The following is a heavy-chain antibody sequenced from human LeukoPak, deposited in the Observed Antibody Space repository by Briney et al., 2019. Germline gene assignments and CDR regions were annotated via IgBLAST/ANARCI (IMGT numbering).Heavy chain of an antibody. Sequence: GGSLRLSCAASGSTFSRYWMHWVRQATGKGLVWVSRVKSDGSDTIHADSVKGRFTISRDNAKNTLYLQMDSLRAEDTAVYYCTTGIGNYYYYWGQGTLVTVAS. V-gene: IGHV3-74*01. D-gene: IGHD3-10*01. J-gene: IGHJ4*02. CDR3: TTGIGNYYYY. CDR2: VKSDGSDT. CDR1: GSTFSRYW.